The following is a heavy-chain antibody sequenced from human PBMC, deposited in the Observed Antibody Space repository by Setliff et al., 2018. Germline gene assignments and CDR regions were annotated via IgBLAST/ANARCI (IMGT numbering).Heavy chain of an antibody. D-gene: IGHD6-19*01. V-gene: IGHV4-38-2*02. J-gene: IGHJ1*01. CDR3: ATQGAYSSGPGYFEH. Sequence: PSETLSLTCTVSGYSISSGYYWGWIRQPPGKGLEWIGEINHSGSTNYNPSLKSRVTISVDTSKNQFSLKLSSVTAADTAVYYCATQGAYSSGPGYFEHWGQGTLVTV. CDR1: GYSISSGYY. CDR2: INHSGST.